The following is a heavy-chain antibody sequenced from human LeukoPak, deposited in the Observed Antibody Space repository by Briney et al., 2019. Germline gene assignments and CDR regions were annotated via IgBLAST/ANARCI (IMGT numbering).Heavy chain of an antibody. V-gene: IGHV3-30*18. CDR3: AKDNPDDYGDYEPAY. J-gene: IGHJ4*02. CDR1: GFSFSRYG. Sequence: TGGSLRLSCAASGFSFSRYGMYWVRQAPGKGLEWVAVISYDGSNKYYAGSVKGRFTISRDNSKNTLYLQMNSLRAEDTAVYYCAKDNPDDYGDYEPAYWGQGTLVTVSS. CDR2: ISYDGSNK. D-gene: IGHD4-17*01.